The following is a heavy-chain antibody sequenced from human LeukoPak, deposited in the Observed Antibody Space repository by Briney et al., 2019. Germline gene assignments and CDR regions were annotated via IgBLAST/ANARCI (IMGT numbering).Heavy chain of an antibody. V-gene: IGHV3-7*01. CDR1: GFTFSSYW. D-gene: IGHD3-3*01. J-gene: IGHJ4*02. Sequence: GGSLRLSCAGSGFTFSSYWMSWVRQARGKGLEWAATIKQDGSEKYSVGSVKGRFTISRDNAKNSVYLQMSSLRAEDTAMYYCARDRYFDFWSGKWGFDYWGQGTLVTVSS. CDR3: ARDRYFDFWSGKWGFDY. CDR2: IKQDGSEK.